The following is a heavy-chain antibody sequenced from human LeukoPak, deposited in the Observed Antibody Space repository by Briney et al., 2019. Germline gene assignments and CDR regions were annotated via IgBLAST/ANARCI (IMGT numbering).Heavy chain of an antibody. J-gene: IGHJ6*03. CDR2: ISGSGGST. D-gene: IGHD2-2*01. V-gene: IGHV3-23*01. CDR1: GFTFSSYA. Sequence: PGGSLRLSCAASGFTFSSYAMSWVRQAPGKGLEWASAISGSGGSTYYADSVKGRFTISRDNSKNTLYLQMNSLRAEDTAVYYCAKDRCSSTSCYPAMDYYYYYYMDVWGKGTTVTVSS. CDR3: AKDRCSSTSCYPAMDYYYYYYMDV.